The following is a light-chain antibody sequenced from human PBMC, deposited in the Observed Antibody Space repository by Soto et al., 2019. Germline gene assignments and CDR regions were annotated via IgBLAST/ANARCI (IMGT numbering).Light chain of an antibody. CDR1: SSDIGTYNL. CDR2: EVN. CDR3: CSYAGSPTFVV. J-gene: IGLJ2*01. Sequence: QSALTQPASLSGSPGQAITISCAGTSSDIGTYNLVSWYQQHPGKAPKFIIYEVNKQPSGVSNRFSGSKSGNTASLTISGLQAEDEADYYCCSYAGSPTFVVFGGGTQLTVL. V-gene: IGLV2-23*02.